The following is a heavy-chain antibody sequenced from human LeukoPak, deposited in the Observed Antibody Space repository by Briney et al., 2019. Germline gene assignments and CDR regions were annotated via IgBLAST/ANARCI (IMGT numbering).Heavy chain of an antibody. D-gene: IGHD4-23*01. CDR2: ISAYNGNT. CDR3: ARGHWDGGNEYYFDY. Sequence: ASVKVSCKASGYTFTSYDINWVRQATGQGLEWMGWISAYNGNTNYAQKLQGRVTMTTDTSTSTAYMELRSLRSDDTAVYYCARGHWDGGNEYYFDYWGQGTLVTVSS. CDR1: GYTFTSYD. V-gene: IGHV1-18*01. J-gene: IGHJ4*02.